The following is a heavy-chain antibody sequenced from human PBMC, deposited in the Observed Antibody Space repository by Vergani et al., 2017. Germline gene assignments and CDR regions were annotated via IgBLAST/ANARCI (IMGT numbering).Heavy chain of an antibody. V-gene: IGHV4-61*02. Sequence: QVQLQESGPGLVKPSQTLSLTCTVSGDSISSGEYYWNWIRQPPGKGLEWIGRIYTTGSTNYKPSLQSRVTISLDTSKNQFSLKLNSVTAADTAFYYCAKDCGCGGVYHHSYYHVYGLHFWGQGTTVTVSS. D-gene: IGHD2-21*01. CDR2: IYTTGST. CDR1: GDSISSGEYY. CDR3: AKDCGCGGVYHHSYYHVYGLHF. J-gene: IGHJ6*01.